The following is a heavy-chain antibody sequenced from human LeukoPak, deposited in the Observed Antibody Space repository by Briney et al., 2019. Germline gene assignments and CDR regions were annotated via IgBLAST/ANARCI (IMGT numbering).Heavy chain of an antibody. CDR2: ITTISHYI. D-gene: IGHD3-10*01. Sequence: GGSLRLSCAASGFTLSDYNMNWVRQAPGKGQEWLSSITTISHYIYYAGAVRGRFTISRDNAKNSLYLQMNSLRGEDTAVYYCARSGGSGTYHRLRYNWFDPWGQGTLVTVSS. V-gene: IGHV3-21*01. CDR3: ARSGGSGTYHRLRYNWFDP. J-gene: IGHJ5*02. CDR1: GFTLSDYN.